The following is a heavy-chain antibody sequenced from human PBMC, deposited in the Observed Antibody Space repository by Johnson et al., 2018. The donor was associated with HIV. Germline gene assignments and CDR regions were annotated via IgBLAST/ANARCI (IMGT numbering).Heavy chain of an antibody. Sequence: VQLVESGGGLVQPGRSLRLSCAASGFTFDDYAMHWVRQAPGKGLEWVSGISWNSGSIGYADSVKGRFTISRDNAKNSLYLQMNSLKTEDTAVYYCTTATPVGRCAFDIWGQGTMVTVSS. CDR1: GFTFDDYA. J-gene: IGHJ3*02. V-gene: IGHV3-9*01. CDR3: TTATPVGRCAFDI. CDR2: ISWNSGSI. D-gene: IGHD1-26*01.